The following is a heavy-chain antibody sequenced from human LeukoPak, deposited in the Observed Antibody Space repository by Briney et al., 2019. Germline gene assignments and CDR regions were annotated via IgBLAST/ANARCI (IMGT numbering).Heavy chain of an antibody. V-gene: IGHV1-69*13. D-gene: IGHD3-16*01. CDR3: ARGPPPYTEGDLFYYYGLDV. CDR1: GGTFSSYA. J-gene: IGHJ6*02. CDR2: IVPILSTT. Sequence: SVKVSCKASGGTFSSYAISWVRQAPGQGLEWMGGIVPILSTTNYARKFQGRVTMTAGESTSTAYMELSSLRSDDTAVYYCARGPPPYTEGDLFYYYGLDVWGQGTTVTVSS.